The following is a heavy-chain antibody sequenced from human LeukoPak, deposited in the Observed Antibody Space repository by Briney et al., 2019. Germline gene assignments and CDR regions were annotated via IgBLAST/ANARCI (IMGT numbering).Heavy chain of an antibody. CDR2: IYYSGST. CDR1: VGSISSYY. J-gene: IGHJ4*02. CDR3: ARREDSGCYYVGCDY. D-gene: IGHD1-26*01. V-gene: IGHV4-59*08. Sequence: PSETLSLTCTCSVGSISSYYWSWIRQPPGKGLEWIGYIYYSGSTNYNPSLKSRVTISVDTSKNQFSLKLSSVTAADTAVYYSARREDSGCYYVGCDYWGQGTLVTVSS.